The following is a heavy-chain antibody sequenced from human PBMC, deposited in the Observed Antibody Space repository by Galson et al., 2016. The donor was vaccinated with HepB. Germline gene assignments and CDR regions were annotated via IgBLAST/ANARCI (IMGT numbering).Heavy chain of an antibody. CDR2: INAGNGNT. J-gene: IGHJ4*02. D-gene: IGHD1-26*01. Sequence: SVKVSCKASGYTFTSYTIHWVRQAPGQRLEWMGWINAGNGNTKYSQKFQGRVTITRDTSASTAYMELSSLRSEDTAVYYCARDLHSGAYTFDYWGQGTLVTVPS. CDR3: ARDLHSGAYTFDY. CDR1: GYTFTSYT. V-gene: IGHV1-3*01.